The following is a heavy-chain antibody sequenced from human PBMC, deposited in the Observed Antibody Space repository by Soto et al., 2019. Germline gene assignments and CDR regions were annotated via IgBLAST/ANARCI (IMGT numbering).Heavy chain of an antibody. Sequence: GASVKVSGKASGYTFTSYYMHWVRQAPGQGLEWMGIINPSDGSTSYAQKFQGRVTMTRDTSTSTVYMELSSLRSEDTAVYYCARGGTAARRGYYFDYWGQGTLVTVSS. CDR2: INPSDGST. J-gene: IGHJ4*02. V-gene: IGHV1-46*01. D-gene: IGHD6-6*01. CDR1: GYTFTSYY. CDR3: ARGGTAARRGYYFDY.